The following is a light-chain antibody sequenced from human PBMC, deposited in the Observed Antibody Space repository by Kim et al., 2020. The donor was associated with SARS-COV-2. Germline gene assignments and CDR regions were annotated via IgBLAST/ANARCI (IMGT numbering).Light chain of an antibody. CDR3: QQFDTLPLT. V-gene: IGKV1-33*01. J-gene: IGKJ4*01. CDR2: DAS. CDR1: HDINIF. Sequence: ASVGDRVPITCRASHDINIFLNWFQQKPGEAPKLLISDASSLETGLPSRFSGSGSGTYFTFTISSLQPGDVATYYCQQFDTLPLTFGGGTKVDIK.